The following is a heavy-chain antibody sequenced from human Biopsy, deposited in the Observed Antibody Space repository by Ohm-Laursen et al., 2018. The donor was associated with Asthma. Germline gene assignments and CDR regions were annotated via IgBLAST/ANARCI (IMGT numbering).Heavy chain of an antibody. V-gene: IGHV1-2*04. CDR3: ARAPYSDAIDS. Sequence: ASVKVSCKTSGFTFTAYYIHWVRQAPGQGLEWMGWISLNTGDANLAQKFRSWVTMTRDTSISTAYLVLSGLKSHDTAVYYCARAPYSDAIDSWGQGTLVAVSS. CDR2: ISLNTGDA. J-gene: IGHJ4*02. D-gene: IGHD1-26*01. CDR1: GFTFTAYY.